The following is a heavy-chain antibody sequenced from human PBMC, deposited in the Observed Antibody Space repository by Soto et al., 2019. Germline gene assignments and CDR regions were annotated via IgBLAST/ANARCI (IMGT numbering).Heavy chain of an antibody. D-gene: IGHD6-13*01. V-gene: IGHV4-39*01. CDR3: ASSAAAGTTYGMDV. CDR2: IYYSGST. CDR1: GGSISSSIYY. J-gene: IGHJ6*02. Sequence: PSETLALTCTVSGGSISSSIYYGVWIRQPPGKGLEWIGSIYYSGSTYYNPSLKSRVTISVDTSKNQFSLKLSSVTAADTAVYYCASSAAAGTTYGMDVWGQGTTVTVSS.